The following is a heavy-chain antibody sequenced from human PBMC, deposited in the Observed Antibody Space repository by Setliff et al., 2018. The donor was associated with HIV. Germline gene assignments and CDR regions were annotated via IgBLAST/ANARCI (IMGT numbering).Heavy chain of an antibody. CDR2: IYYDGAT. Sequence: PSETLSLTCTVSGGSISSGGYYWSWIRQHPGKGLEWIGYIYYDGATYYNPSFKSRLTISVDTSKNQFSLTLSSVTAADAAVYFCARQAYYYDSTGYWRAGFFDYWGQGTPVTVSS. CDR1: GGSISSGGYY. D-gene: IGHD3-22*01. CDR3: ARQAYYYDSTGYWRAGFFDY. V-gene: IGHV4-31*03. J-gene: IGHJ4*02.